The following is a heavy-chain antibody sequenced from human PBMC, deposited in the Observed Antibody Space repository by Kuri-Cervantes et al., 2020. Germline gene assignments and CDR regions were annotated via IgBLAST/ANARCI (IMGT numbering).Heavy chain of an antibody. CDR3: ARGIEAGAVYY. CDR2: ISAGNGNT. Sequence: ASVKVSCKASGYTFTSYAMHWVRQAPGQGLEWMGWISAGNGNTKYSQKFQGRVTITRDTYASTAYMELSSLRSEDTAVYYCARGIEAGAVYYWGQGTLVTVSS. CDR1: GYTFTSYA. V-gene: IGHV1-3*01. J-gene: IGHJ4*02. D-gene: IGHD2-15*01.